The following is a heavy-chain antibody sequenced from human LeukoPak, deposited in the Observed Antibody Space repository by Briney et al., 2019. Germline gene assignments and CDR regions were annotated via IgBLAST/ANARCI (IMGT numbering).Heavy chain of an antibody. J-gene: IGHJ6*02. CDR1: GGSISSYY. D-gene: IGHD3-22*01. CDR2: IYYTGST. CDR3: ARSYDSRGYYYYGMDV. Sequence: PSETLSLTCTISGGSISSYYGGWIRQPPGKGLEWIGYIYYTGSTGYNPSLKSRVTISVDASKNQFSLKLTSVNAADTAVYYCARSYDSRGYYYYGMDVWGQGTTVTVSS. V-gene: IGHV4-59*01.